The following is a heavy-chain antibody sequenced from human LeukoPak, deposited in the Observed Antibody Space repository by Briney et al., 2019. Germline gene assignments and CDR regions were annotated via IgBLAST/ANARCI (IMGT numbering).Heavy chain of an antibody. CDR2: IYYSGST. CDR1: GGSISISNYY. CDR3: ARVQGSYYYYYMDV. V-gene: IGHV4-39*07. Sequence: SETLSLTCTVSGGSISISNYYWGWIRQPPGKGLEWIGSIYYSGSTNYNPSLKSRVTISVDTSKNQFSLKLSSVTAADTAVYYCARVQGSYYYYYMDVWGKGTTVTVSS. J-gene: IGHJ6*03.